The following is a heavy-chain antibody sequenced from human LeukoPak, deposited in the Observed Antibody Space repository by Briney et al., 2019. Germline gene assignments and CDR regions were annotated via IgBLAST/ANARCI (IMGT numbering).Heavy chain of an antibody. Sequence: SETLSLTCTVSGDSINIYYWSWIRRPAGKGLEWIGRIYISGSTNYNPSLKSRLTMSVDTSKNQFSLKLSSVTAADTAVYYCASNSFDYYGSGSYSVDYWGQGTLVTVSS. CDR3: ASNSFDYYGSGSYSVDY. CDR2: IYISGST. J-gene: IGHJ4*02. CDR1: GDSINIYY. D-gene: IGHD3-10*01. V-gene: IGHV4-4*07.